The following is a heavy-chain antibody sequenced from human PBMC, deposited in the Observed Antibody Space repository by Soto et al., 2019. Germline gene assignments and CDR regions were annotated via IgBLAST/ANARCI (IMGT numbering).Heavy chain of an antibody. CDR3: ARYVVVPGTYWFDP. Sequence: QVQLVQSGAEVKKPGASVKVSCKASGYTFTSYYMHWVRQAPGQGLERMGIINPSGGSTSYAKKFQGRVTMTRDTSTSTVYMELSSLRSENTAVYYCARYVVVPGTYWFDPWGQGTLVTVSS. CDR2: INPSGGST. V-gene: IGHV1-46*01. J-gene: IGHJ5*02. CDR1: GYTFTSYY. D-gene: IGHD2-2*01.